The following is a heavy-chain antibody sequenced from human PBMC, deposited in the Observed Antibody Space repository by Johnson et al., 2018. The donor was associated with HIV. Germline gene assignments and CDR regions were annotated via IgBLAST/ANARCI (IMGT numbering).Heavy chain of an antibody. V-gene: IGHV3-9*01. J-gene: IGHJ3*02. Sequence: VQLVESGGGLVQPGGSLRLSCAASGFTFSSYDMHWVRQATGKGLEWVSGISWNSGSIGYADSVKGRFTISRDNAKNSLYLQMNSLRAEDTAVYYCARGPIITMIVVPAPGWVHIWGQGTMVTVSS. CDR1: GFTFSSYD. D-gene: IGHD3-22*01. CDR3: ARGPIITMIVVPAPGWVHI. CDR2: ISWNSGSI.